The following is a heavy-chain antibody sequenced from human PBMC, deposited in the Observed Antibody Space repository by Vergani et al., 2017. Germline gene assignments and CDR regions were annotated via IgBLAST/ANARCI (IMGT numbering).Heavy chain of an antibody. CDR1: GGSFTSYH. D-gene: IGHD4-11*01. CDR2: IDHTGRP. V-gene: IGHV4-34*01. Sequence: QVQLQQWGGGLLKPSETLSLTCVVNGGSFTSYHWTWIRQSPGEGLEWVGDIDHTGRPDYNPSIKSRLTMSVDKSRNQFSLTLNSVTANDTAIYFCARVNTETNGHLYYYYYMDVWGQGTAVTVS. J-gene: IGHJ6*03. CDR3: ARVNTETNGHLYYYYYMDV.